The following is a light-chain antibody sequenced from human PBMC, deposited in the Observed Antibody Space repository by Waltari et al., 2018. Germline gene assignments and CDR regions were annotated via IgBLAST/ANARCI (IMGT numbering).Light chain of an antibody. CDR1: QSIGNW. V-gene: IGKV1-5*03. Sequence: DIQMTQSPSTLSASVGDRVTITCRASQSIGNWLAWYQQKPGKAPKILIYKASSLQSGVPSRFSGSGSETEFTLTISSLQPDYFATYYCQQYNRSPYTFGQGTKVEIK. CDR2: KAS. J-gene: IGKJ2*01. CDR3: QQYNRSPYT.